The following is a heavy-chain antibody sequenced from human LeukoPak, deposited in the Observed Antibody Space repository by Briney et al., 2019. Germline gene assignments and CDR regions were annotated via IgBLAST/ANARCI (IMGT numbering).Heavy chain of an antibody. CDR2: TYYSGST. CDR1: GGSISSYY. D-gene: IGHD3-10*01. Sequence: SETLSLTCTVSGGSISSYYWSWIRQPPGKGPEWIGYTYYSGSTNYNHSLKSRVTISVDTSKNQFSLKLSSVTAADTAVYYCARLITRVRGVDDAFDIWGQGTMVTVSS. J-gene: IGHJ3*02. CDR3: ARLITRVRGVDDAFDI. V-gene: IGHV4-59*08.